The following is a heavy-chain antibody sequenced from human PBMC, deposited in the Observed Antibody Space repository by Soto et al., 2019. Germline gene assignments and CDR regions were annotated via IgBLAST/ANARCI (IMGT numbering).Heavy chain of an antibody. CDR2: ISAYNGNT. D-gene: IGHD2-8*01. J-gene: IGHJ6*03. CDR3: ARDWWYCTNGVCPWPYYMDV. Sequence: ASVKVSCKASGYTFTSYGISWVRQAPGQGLEWMGWISAYNGNTNYAQKLQGRVTMTTDTSTSTAYMELRSLRSDDTAVYYCARDWWYCTNGVCPWPYYMDVWGKGTTVTVSS. CDR1: GYTFTSYG. V-gene: IGHV1-18*01.